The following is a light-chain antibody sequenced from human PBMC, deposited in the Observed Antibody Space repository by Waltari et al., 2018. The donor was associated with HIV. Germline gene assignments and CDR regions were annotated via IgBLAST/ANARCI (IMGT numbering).Light chain of an antibody. Sequence: QSALTQPRSVSGSPGQSISISCTGTSSDVGGYKYVSWYQQYPGEVPKLMIYDVTKRPSVFPDRFSGSKSGNTASLTISGLQAEDEADYYCCSYAGVYTRWVFGGGTKLTVL. CDR1: SSDVGGYKY. V-gene: IGLV2-11*01. CDR3: CSYAGVYTRWV. J-gene: IGLJ3*02. CDR2: DVT.